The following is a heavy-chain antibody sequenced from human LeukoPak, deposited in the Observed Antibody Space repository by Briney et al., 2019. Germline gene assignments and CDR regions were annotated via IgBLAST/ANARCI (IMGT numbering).Heavy chain of an antibody. V-gene: IGHV3-30*12. CDR1: GFTFSSYG. CDR2: ISYDGSNK. Sequence: GGSLRLSCAASGFTFSSYGMHWVRQAPGKGLEWVAVISYDGSNKYYADSVKGRFTISRDNSKNTLYLQMNSLKTEDTAVYYCTTTGNMVRGVYYWGQGTLVTVSS. D-gene: IGHD3-10*01. J-gene: IGHJ4*02. CDR3: TTTGNMVRGVYY.